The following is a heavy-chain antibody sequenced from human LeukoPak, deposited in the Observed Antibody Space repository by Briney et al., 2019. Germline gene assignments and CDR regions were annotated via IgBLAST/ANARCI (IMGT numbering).Heavy chain of an antibody. CDR2: INHSGST. CDR1: GGSFSGYY. CDR3: ARGNRLVLAEYFQH. D-gene: IGHD6-6*01. J-gene: IGHJ1*01. Sequence: SETLSLTCAVYGGSFSGYYWSWIRQPPGKGLEWIGEINHSGSTNYNPSLKSRVTISVDTSKNQFSLKLGSVTAADTAVYYCARGNRLVLAEYFQHWGQGTLVTVSS. V-gene: IGHV4-34*01.